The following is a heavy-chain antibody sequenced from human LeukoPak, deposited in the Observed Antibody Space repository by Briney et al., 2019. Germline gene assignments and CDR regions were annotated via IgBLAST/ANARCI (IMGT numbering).Heavy chain of an antibody. Sequence: SVKVSCKASGGTFSSYAISWVRQAPGQGLEWMGGIIPIFGTANYAQKFQGRVTITADESTSTAYMELSSLRSEDTAVYYCARDQRPTVVTLGGYYYYGMDVWGQGTTVTVSS. CDR2: IIPIFGTA. CDR1: GGTFSSYA. CDR3: ARDQRPTVVTLGGYYYYGMDV. D-gene: IGHD4-23*01. V-gene: IGHV1-69*13. J-gene: IGHJ6*02.